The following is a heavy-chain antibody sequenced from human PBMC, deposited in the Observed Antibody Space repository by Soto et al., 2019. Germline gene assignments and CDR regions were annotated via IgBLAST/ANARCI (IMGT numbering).Heavy chain of an antibody. Sequence: PXGTLSLTVTVSGGSISSRNLWSCVRQTPGKGLEWIGEIYHGGSTNYHPSLESRVTILLDKSNNQISMTLSSVTAADTAIYFCVSSYETDDYYYAFWGQGTLVTAPQ. J-gene: IGHJ4*02. V-gene: IGHV4-4*01. CDR1: GGSISSRNL. CDR3: VSSYETDDYYYAF. D-gene: IGHD3-10*01. CDR2: IYHGGST.